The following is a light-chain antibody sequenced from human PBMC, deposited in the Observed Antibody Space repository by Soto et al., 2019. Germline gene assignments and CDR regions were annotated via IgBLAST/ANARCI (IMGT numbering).Light chain of an antibody. Sequence: DIQMTQSPSTLSASVGDSVTITCRASQKISTYLSWFKQRPGRAPDLLIFAASILHSGVPSRFSVSGSATHFTLTITGLQPEDFATYYCQQTDSSPYTFGQGTKLEI. CDR2: AAS. V-gene: IGKV1-39*01. J-gene: IGKJ2*01. CDR1: QKISTY. CDR3: QQTDSSPYT.